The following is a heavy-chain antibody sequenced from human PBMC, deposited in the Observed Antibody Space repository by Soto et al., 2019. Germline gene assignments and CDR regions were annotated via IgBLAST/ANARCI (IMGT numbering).Heavy chain of an antibody. CDR3: ARDQPGYSYGYGLGY. CDR2: ISSSSSYI. CDR1: GFTFSSYS. J-gene: IGHJ4*02. V-gene: IGHV3-21*01. Sequence: EVQLVESGGGLVKPGGSLRLSCAASGFTFSSYSMNWVRQAPGKGLEWVSSISSSSSYIYYADSVKGRFTIPSDNAKNSLYLQMNSLRAEDTAVYYCARDQPGYSYGYGLGYWGQGTLVTVSS. D-gene: IGHD5-18*01.